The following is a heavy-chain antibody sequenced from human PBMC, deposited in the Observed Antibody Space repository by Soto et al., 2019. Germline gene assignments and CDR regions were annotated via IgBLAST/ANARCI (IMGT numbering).Heavy chain of an antibody. CDR1: GGTFSSYA. V-gene: IGHV1-69*06. D-gene: IGHD3-10*01. Sequence: RASVKVSCKASGGTFSSYAISWVRQAPGQRLEWMGGIIPIFGTANYAQKFQGRVTITADKSTSTAYMELSSLRSEDTAVYYCARDRRSAYGSGSYFVPRMDVWGQGTTVTVSS. CDR2: IIPIFGTA. CDR3: ARDRRSAYGSGSYFVPRMDV. J-gene: IGHJ6*02.